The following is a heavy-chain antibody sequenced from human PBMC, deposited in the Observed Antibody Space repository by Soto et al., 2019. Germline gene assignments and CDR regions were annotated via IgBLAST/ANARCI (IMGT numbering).Heavy chain of an antibody. Sequence: GEPLKISCKGSGYNFAGYWIAWVRQMPGKGLELMGIIYPSDSDTRYRPSFQGQVTISADKSISSAYLQWSSLRASDTAMYYCARGGVSTRTFDYWGQGTPVTVSS. D-gene: IGHD3-3*01. CDR1: GYNFAGYW. CDR3: ARGGVSTRTFDY. CDR2: IYPSDSDT. J-gene: IGHJ4*02. V-gene: IGHV5-51*01.